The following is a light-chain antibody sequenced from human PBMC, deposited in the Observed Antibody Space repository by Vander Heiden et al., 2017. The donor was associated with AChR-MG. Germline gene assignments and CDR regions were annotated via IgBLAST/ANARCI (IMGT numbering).Light chain of an antibody. Sequence: DIQMTQSPSSLSASVGDRVTINCRASQSISTYLNWYQQKPGMAPKLLIYAASSLHSGVPSRFSGSGSGTDFTLTISSLQPEDFATYYCQQSYSTPLTFGGGTKVEIK. CDR3: QQSYSTPLT. CDR1: QSISTY. CDR2: AAS. J-gene: IGKJ4*01. V-gene: IGKV1-39*01.